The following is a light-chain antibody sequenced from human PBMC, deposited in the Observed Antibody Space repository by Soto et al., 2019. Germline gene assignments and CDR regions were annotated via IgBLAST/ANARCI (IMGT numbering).Light chain of an antibody. J-gene: IGKJ3*01. CDR3: QLYGNSRFT. Sequence: EIVLTQSPGTLSLSPGERATLSCRASQSVTSSYLAWYQQKPGQAPRLLIYGASNRATGIPDRFSVSGSGTDFTLTISRLEPEDFAVFYCQLYGNSRFTVGPGTKVDLK. CDR1: QSVTSSY. V-gene: IGKV3-20*01. CDR2: GAS.